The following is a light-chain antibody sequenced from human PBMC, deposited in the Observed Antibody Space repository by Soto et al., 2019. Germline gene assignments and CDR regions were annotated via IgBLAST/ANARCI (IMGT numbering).Light chain of an antibody. V-gene: IGLV1-47*01. CDR1: SSSVGFDY. CDR3: ATRDDSLFVV. CDR2: RNN. Sequence: QSVLTQPPSASETPGQRVTISCSGSSSSVGFDYVDWYQHVPGAAPKLLIYRNNLRPPGVPDRFSGSKSGTSASLAISGLRTEYEAVYYCATRDDSLFVVFGGGTKLTVL. J-gene: IGLJ2*01.